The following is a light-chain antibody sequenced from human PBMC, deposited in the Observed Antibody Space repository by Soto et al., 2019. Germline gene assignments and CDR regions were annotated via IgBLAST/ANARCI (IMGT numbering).Light chain of an antibody. CDR3: GSWDSSLSAYV. J-gene: IGLJ1*01. Sequence: QSALTQPRSVSGSPGQSVTISCTGTSSDVGGYDYVSWYQQHPGKAPKLMIYDVSERPSGVPDRFSGSKSGTSATLGITGFQTGDEADYYCGSWDSSLSAYVFGTGTKLTVL. V-gene: IGLV2-11*01. CDR1: SSDVGGYDY. CDR2: DVS.